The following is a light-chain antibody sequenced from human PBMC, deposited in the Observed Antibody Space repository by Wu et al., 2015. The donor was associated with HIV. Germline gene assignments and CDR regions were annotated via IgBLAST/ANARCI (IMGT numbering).Light chain of an antibody. CDR3: QQRRYWPLYT. J-gene: IGKJ2*01. V-gene: IGKV3-11*01. CDR2: DAS. CDR1: QSVSNSY. Sequence: EIVLTQSPGTLSLSPGERATLSCRASQSVSNSYLAWYQRKPGQAPRLLIYDASNRATGIPARFSGSGSGTDFTLTISSLEPEDFAVYYCQQRRYWPLYTFGQGTKLEIK.